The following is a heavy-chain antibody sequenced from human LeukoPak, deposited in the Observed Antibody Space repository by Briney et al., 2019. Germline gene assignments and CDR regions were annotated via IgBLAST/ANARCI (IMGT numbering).Heavy chain of an antibody. V-gene: IGHV3-74*01. Sequence: LPGGSLRLSCAASGFTFSSYWMHWVHQAPGKGLVWVSRVNSAASSTSYADSVRGRFTISRDNAKNTVYLQMNSLRAEDTAVYYCAREGYTVTIDSWGQGALVTVSS. CDR1: GFTFSSYW. CDR3: AREGYTVTIDS. D-gene: IGHD4-17*01. J-gene: IGHJ4*02. CDR2: VNSAASST.